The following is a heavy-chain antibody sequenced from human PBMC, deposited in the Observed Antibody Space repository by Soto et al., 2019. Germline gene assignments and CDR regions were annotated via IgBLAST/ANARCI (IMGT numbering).Heavy chain of an antibody. D-gene: IGHD3-3*01. CDR1: GFSLSTSGMC. Sequence: SGPTLVNPTQTLTLTCTFSGFSLSTSGMCVSWIRQPPGKALEWLALIGWDDDKYYSTSLKTRLTISKDTSKNQVVLTMTNMDPVDTATYYCARIVRGVVCPSCYGMDVWGQGTTVTVSS. V-gene: IGHV2-70*01. J-gene: IGHJ6*02. CDR2: IGWDDDK. CDR3: ARIVRGVVCPSCYGMDV.